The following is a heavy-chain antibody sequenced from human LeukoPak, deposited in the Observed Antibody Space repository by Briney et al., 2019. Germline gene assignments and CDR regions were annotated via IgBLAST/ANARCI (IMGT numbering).Heavy chain of an antibody. V-gene: IGHV4-30-2*01. CDR2: ISLTGLT. D-gene: IGHD2-8*01. J-gene: IGHJ4*02. CDR1: GGSISSGGYY. Sequence: SQTLSLTCTVSGGSISSGGYYWSWIRQPPGEGLEWIGEISLTGLTHYNPSLESRVTVSLDKSKNQLSLNLTSVTAADTAVYYCSRENGAFSPFGYWGQGTLVTVLS. CDR3: SRENGAFSPFGY.